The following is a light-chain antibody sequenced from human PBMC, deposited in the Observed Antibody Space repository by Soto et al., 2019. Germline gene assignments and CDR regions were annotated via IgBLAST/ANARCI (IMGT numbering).Light chain of an antibody. J-gene: IGKJ4*01. CDR3: QQYGSTPLT. CDR2: DAS. Sequence: EIVLTQSPCTLSLSPGERVTLSCRASQLVSSSYLAWYQQNPGQAPRLLIYDASSRATGIPDRFSGSGSGTDFTLSISRLEPEDFAVYYCQQYGSTPLTFGGGTKVEIK. CDR1: QLVSSSY. V-gene: IGKV3-20*01.